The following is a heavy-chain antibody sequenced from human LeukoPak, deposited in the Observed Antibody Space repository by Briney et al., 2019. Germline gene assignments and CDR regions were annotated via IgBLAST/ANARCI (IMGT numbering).Heavy chain of an antibody. CDR1: GAPISGNN. Sequence: SETLSLTCTVSGAPISGNNWTWFRHPPGKGLEGIGYIYYSGSTNYNPSLKSRVTISVDTSKNQFSLKLSSVAAADTAVYYCARGPRAGRNWFDPWGQGTLVTVSS. J-gene: IGHJ5*02. V-gene: IGHV4-59*01. CDR2: IYYSGST. D-gene: IGHD6-25*01. CDR3: ARGPRAGRNWFDP.